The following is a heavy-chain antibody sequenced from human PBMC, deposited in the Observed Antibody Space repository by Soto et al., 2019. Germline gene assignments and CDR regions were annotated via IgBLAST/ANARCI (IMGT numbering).Heavy chain of an antibody. J-gene: IGHJ4*02. Sequence: SETLSLTCTVSGGSISSSSYYWGWIRQPPGKGLEWIGSIYYSGSTYYNPSLKSRVTISVATSKNQFSLKLSSVTAADTAVYYCARRRFGQQLGHYFDYWGQGTLVTVSS. D-gene: IGHD6-13*01. CDR2: IYYSGST. CDR3: ARRRFGQQLGHYFDY. CDR1: GGSISSSSYY. V-gene: IGHV4-39*01.